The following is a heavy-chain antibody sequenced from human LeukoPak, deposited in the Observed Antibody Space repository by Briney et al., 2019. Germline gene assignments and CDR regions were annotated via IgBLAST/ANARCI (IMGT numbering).Heavy chain of an antibody. J-gene: IGHJ6*04. CDR1: GLTFSYYW. D-gene: IGHD3-10*02. V-gene: IGHV3-7*01. Sequence: GGSLRLSCAASGLTFSYYWMSWVRQAPGKRLEWVANIKGDGSEKYYVDSVKGRFTISRDNAKNSLYLQMNSLRAEDTAVYYCAELGITMIGGVWGKGTTVTISS. CDR3: AELGITMIGGV. CDR2: IKGDGSEK.